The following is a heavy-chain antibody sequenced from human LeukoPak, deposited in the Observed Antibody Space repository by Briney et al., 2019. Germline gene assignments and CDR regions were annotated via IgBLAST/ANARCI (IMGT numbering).Heavy chain of an antibody. Sequence: SGTLSLTCTVSGGSISSYHWSWIRQSAGKGLEWIGRIYPSGSTNYNPSLESRVTMSIDTSRNQFSLKLNSVTAADTAVYYCVRERDWDVSGMDVWGRGTTVTVSS. D-gene: IGHD2-21*02. CDR3: VRERDWDVSGMDV. CDR1: GGSISSYH. CDR2: IYPSGST. J-gene: IGHJ6*02. V-gene: IGHV4-4*07.